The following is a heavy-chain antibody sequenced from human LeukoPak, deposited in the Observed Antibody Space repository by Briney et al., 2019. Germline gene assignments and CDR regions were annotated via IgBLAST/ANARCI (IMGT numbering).Heavy chain of an antibody. Sequence: PGGSLRLSCAASGFTFSSYWMSWVRHAPGKGLERVANIKQDGSEKYYVDSVKGRFTISRDNAKNSLYLQMNSLRAEDTAVYYCARVRTAMWNDYWGQGTLVTVSS. CDR1: GFTFSSYW. D-gene: IGHD5-18*01. CDR3: ARVRTAMWNDY. CDR2: IKQDGSEK. J-gene: IGHJ4*02. V-gene: IGHV3-7*01.